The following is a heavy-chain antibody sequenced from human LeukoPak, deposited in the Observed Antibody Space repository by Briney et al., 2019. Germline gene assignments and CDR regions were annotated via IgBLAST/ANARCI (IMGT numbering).Heavy chain of an antibody. D-gene: IGHD5-24*01. V-gene: IGHV4-39*01. CDR1: GGSISSSSYY. Sequence: SETLSLTCTVSGGSISSSSYYWGWIRQPPGTGLEWIGSIYYSGSTYYNPSLKSRVTISVDTSKNQFSLKLSSVTAADTAVYYCASRMATTALFDYWGQGTLVTVSS. CDR3: ASRMATTALFDY. CDR2: IYYSGST. J-gene: IGHJ4*02.